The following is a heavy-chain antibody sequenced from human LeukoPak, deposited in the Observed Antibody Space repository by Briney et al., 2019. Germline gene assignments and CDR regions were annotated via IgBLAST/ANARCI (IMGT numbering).Heavy chain of an antibody. V-gene: IGHV7-4-1*02. Sequence: GASVKVSCKASGYTFTSYAMNWVRQAPGHGLEWMGWINTNTGNPTYAQGFTGRFVFSLDTSVSTAYLQISSLKAEDTAVYYCARDASSGWYYRFDPWGQGTLVTVSS. J-gene: IGHJ5*02. CDR1: GYTFTSYA. CDR2: INTNTGNP. D-gene: IGHD6-19*01. CDR3: ARDASSGWYYRFDP.